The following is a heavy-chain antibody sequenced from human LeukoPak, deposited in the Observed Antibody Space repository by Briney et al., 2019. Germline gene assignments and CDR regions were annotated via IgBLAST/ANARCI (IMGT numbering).Heavy chain of an antibody. D-gene: IGHD6-13*01. CDR3: AREGDSSSLDY. J-gene: IGHJ4*02. CDR2: IYTSGST. CDR1: GGSFSGYY. Sequence: PSETLSLTCAVYGGSFSGYYWSWIRQPAGKGLEWIGRIYTSGSTNYNPSLKSRVTMSVDTSKNQFSLKLSSVTAADTAVYYCAREGDSSSLDYWGQGTLVTVSS. V-gene: IGHV4-4*07.